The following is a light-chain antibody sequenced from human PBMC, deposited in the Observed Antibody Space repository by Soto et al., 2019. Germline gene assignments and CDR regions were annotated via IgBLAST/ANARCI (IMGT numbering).Light chain of an antibody. CDR3: QQYNGYSTWT. CDR2: AAS. J-gene: IGKJ1*01. Sequence: IQMTQSPSSLSASVGDRVTITCRASQSISSYLNWYQQKPGKAPKLLIYAASSLQSGVPSRFSGSGSGTDFTLTISSLQPEDFATYYCQQYNGYSTWTFGQGTKVDIK. V-gene: IGKV1-39*01. CDR1: QSISSY.